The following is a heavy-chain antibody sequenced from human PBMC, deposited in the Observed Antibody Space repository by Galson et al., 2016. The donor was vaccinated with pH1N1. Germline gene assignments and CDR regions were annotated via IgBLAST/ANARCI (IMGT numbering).Heavy chain of an antibody. J-gene: IGHJ4*02. CDR3: TRDLGRLRDY. D-gene: IGHD1-26*01. V-gene: IGHV1-46*03. CDR1: GYTFTTSY. CDR2: IDPSNGGT. Sequence: SVKVSCKASGYTFTTSYIHWVRQAPGEGPEWMGVIDPSNGGTTYAQKFQARVTMTRDTSTSTVYVEVYSLKSEDTAVYYCTRDLGRLRDYWGQGTLVTVS.